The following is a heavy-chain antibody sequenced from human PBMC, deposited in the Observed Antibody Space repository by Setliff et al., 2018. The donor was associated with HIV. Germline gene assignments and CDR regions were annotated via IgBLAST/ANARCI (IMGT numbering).Heavy chain of an antibody. Sequence: SETLSLTCDVYGGSFSGYYWSWIRQPPGKGLEWIGKINHSGSTNYNPSLKSRVTISVDTSKNQFSLKLSSVTAADTAVYYCARRGSRGDYYYYMDVWGKGTTVTVSS. D-gene: IGHD3-10*01. V-gene: IGHV4-34*01. CDR2: INHSGST. CDR3: ARRGSRGDYYYYMDV. CDR1: GGSFSGYY. J-gene: IGHJ6*03.